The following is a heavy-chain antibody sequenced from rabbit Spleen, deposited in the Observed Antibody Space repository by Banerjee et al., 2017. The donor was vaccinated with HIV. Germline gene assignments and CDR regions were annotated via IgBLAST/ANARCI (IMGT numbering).Heavy chain of an antibody. D-gene: IGHD4-1*01. CDR3: AREAAYYFVL. CDR2: IDPLFGST. V-gene: IGHV1S7*01. Sequence: QELEESGGGLVKPGGSLKLSCKASGFAFSNYGVTWVRQAPGKGLEWIGYIDPLFGSTYYASWVNGRFSISRENTQNTVFLQMTSLTAADTATYFCAREAAYYFVLWGQGTLVTVS. CDR1: GFAFSNYG. J-gene: IGHJ4*01.